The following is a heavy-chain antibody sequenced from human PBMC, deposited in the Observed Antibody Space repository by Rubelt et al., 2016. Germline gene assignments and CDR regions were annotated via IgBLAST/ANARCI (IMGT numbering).Heavy chain of an antibody. J-gene: IGHJ6*02. CDR2: IFSNDEK. D-gene: IGHD6-13*01. V-gene: IGHV2-26*01. CDR3: ARILIAAAGSEGSYYYYYGVDD. CDR1: GGSISSYYW. Sequence: LVKPSETLSLTCTVSGGSISSYYWSWIRQPPGKGLEWLAHIFSNDEKSYSTSLKSRLTISKDTSKSQVVLTMTNMDPVDTATYYCARILIAAAGSEGSYYYYYGVDDWGQGTTVTVSS.